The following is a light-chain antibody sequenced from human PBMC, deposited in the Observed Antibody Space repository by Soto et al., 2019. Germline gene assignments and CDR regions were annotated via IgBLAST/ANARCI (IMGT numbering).Light chain of an antibody. Sequence: IQMTQSPSSVSASVGDTVTITCRASQGIGSWLAWYHQIPGKAPKPLIYSASSLQSGTPSRFTGRGSGAAFTLTITNLQPEDVGVYHCQQASSFPLTFGGGTRWIS. J-gene: IGKJ4*01. V-gene: IGKV1-12*01. CDR2: SAS. CDR1: QGIGSW. CDR3: QQASSFPLT.